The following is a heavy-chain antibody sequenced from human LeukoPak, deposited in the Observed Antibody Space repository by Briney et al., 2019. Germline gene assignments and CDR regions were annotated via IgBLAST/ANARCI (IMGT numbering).Heavy chain of an antibody. J-gene: IGHJ3*02. CDR2: ISYDGSNK. CDR3: AKSIAVAGTTGWGAFDI. CDR1: GFTFSSYG. V-gene: IGHV3-30*18. Sequence: GGSLRLSCAASGFTFSSYGMHWVRQAPGKGLEWVAVISYDGSNKYYADSVKGRFTISRDNSKNMLYLQMNSLRAEDTAVYYCAKSIAVAGTTGWGAFDIWGQGTMVTVSS. D-gene: IGHD6-19*01.